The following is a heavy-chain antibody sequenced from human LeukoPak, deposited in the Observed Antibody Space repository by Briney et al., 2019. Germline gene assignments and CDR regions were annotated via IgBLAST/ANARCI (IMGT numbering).Heavy chain of an antibody. CDR1: GYTFTGYY. D-gene: IGHD3-3*01. J-gene: IGHJ3*02. CDR3: ATGGVTLFDAFDI. Sequence: GASVKVSCKASGYTFTGYYMHWVRQAPGKGLEWMGGFDPEDGETIYAQKFQGRVTMTEDTSTDTAYMELSSLRSEDTAVYYCATGGVTLFDAFDIWGQGTMVTVSS. V-gene: IGHV1-24*01. CDR2: FDPEDGET.